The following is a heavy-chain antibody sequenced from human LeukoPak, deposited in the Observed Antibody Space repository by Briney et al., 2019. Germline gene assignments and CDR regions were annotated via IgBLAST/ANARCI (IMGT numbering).Heavy chain of an antibody. Sequence: GASAKVSCKASGHTFTGYYMHWVRQAPGQGLEWMGRINPNSGGTNYAQKFQGRVTMTRDTSISTTYMELSRLRSDDTAVYYCARDASFSYNLWGQGTLVTVSS. CDR3: ARDASFSYNL. CDR1: GHTFTGYY. V-gene: IGHV1-2*06. D-gene: IGHD5-18*01. J-gene: IGHJ4*02. CDR2: INPNSGGT.